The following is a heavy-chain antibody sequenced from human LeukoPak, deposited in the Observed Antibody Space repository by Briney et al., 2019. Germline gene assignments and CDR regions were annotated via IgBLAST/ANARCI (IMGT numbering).Heavy chain of an antibody. CDR2: IKQDGSEK. D-gene: IGHD5-24*01. J-gene: IGHJ4*02. CDR1: GFTFSDYW. CDR3: ARWLELMRNFDW. Sequence: GGSLRLSCVVSGFTFSDYWMSWVRQAPGRGLEWVANIKQDGSEKDYVDALKGRFTISRDNAKNSLYLEMNSLRAEDTAVYYCARWLELMRNFDWWGQGTLVTVSS. V-gene: IGHV3-7*01.